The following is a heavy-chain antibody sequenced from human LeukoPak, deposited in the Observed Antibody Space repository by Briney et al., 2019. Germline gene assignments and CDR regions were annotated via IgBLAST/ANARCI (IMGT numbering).Heavy chain of an antibody. CDR2: ISGSGGST. J-gene: IGHJ4*02. CDR3: AKDLSYYGSGSSSHY. D-gene: IGHD3-10*01. CDR1: GFTFSSYA. V-gene: IGHV3-23*01. Sequence: GGSLRLSCAASGFTFSSYAMSWVRQAPGKGLEWVSAISGSGGSTYYADSVKGRFTISRDNSKNTLYLQMNSLRAEDTAVYYCAKDLSYYGSGSSSHYWGQGTLVTVSS.